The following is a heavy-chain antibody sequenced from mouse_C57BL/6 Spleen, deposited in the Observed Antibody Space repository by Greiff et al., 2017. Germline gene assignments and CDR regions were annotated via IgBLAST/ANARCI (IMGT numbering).Heavy chain of an antibody. V-gene: IGHV1-72*01. CDR2: IDPNSGGT. CDR1: GYTFTSYW. Sequence: QVHVKQPGAELVKPGASVKLSCKASGYTFTSYWMHWVKQRPGRGLEWIGRIDPNSGGTKYNEKFKSKATLTVDKPSSTAYMQLSSLTSEDSAVYYCAREDYYGNLPWFAYWGQGTLVTVSA. CDR3: AREDYYGNLPWFAY. J-gene: IGHJ3*01. D-gene: IGHD1-1*01.